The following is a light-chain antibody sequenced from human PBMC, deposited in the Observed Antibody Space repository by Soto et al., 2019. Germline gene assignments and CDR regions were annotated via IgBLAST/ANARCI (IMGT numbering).Light chain of an antibody. Sequence: DIQMTQSPASLSASVGDRVIITCRASQGINNYLVWYQQKPGRAPKVLIYDASTLHSGVPSRFSGSGSGTDFTLTISSRQPEDVATYYCQKYNSAPWTFGQGTKVEIK. CDR1: QGINNY. CDR2: DAS. V-gene: IGKV1-27*01. J-gene: IGKJ1*01. CDR3: QKYNSAPWT.